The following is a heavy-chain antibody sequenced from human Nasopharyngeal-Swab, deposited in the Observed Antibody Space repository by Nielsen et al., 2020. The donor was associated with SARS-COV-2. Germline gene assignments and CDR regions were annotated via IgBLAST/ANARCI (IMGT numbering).Heavy chain of an antibody. CDR3: AKRLPRGYCSGGSCYFGYMDV. Sequence: VRQAPGKGLEWVGRTRNKANSYTTEYAASVKGRFTISRDDSKNSLYLQMNSLRAADTAVYYCAKRLPRGYCSGGSCYFGYMDVWGKGTTVTVSS. J-gene: IGHJ6*03. V-gene: IGHV3-72*01. D-gene: IGHD2-15*01. CDR2: TRNKANSYTT.